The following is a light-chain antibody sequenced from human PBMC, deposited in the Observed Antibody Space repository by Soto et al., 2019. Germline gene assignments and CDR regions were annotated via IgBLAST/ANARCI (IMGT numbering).Light chain of an antibody. CDR1: QSLVDNDGNTY. V-gene: IGKV2-30*01. CDR2: KVS. J-gene: IGKJ5*01. CDR3: QQYYSTPIT. Sequence: DVVMTLSPLSLPVTLGQPASISCRSSQSLVDNDGNTYLNWFQQRPGQSPRRLIYKVSNRDSGVPDRFSGSGSGTDFTLTISSLQAEDVAVYYCQQYYSTPITFGQGTRLEIK.